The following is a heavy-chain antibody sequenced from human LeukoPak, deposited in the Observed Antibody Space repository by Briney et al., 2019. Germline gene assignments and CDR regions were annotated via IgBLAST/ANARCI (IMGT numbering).Heavy chain of an antibody. Sequence: PGGSLRLSCAASGFTFDDYAMPWVRQAPGKGLEWVSGISWNSGSIGYADSVKGRFTISRDNAKNSLYLQMNSLRAEDTALYYCAKGNPYYFDYWGQGTLVTVST. V-gene: IGHV3-9*01. CDR3: AKGNPYYFDY. J-gene: IGHJ4*02. CDR2: ISWNSGSI. CDR1: GFTFDDYA.